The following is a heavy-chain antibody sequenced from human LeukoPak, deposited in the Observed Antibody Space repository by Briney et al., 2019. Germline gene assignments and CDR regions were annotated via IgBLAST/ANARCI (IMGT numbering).Heavy chain of an antibody. CDR3: VKDCYGSGQYGMDV. CDR2: ISWNSGSI. D-gene: IGHD3-10*01. Sequence: PGGSLRLSCAASGLTFDDYAMHWVRQAPGKGLEWVSGISWNSGSIDYADSVKGRFTISRDNAKNSLYLQMNSLRAEDTALYYCVKDCYGSGQYGMDVWGQGTTVTVSS. J-gene: IGHJ6*02. CDR1: GLTFDDYA. V-gene: IGHV3-9*01.